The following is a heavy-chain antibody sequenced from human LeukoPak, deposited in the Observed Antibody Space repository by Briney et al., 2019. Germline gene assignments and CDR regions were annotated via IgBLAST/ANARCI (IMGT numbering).Heavy chain of an antibody. CDR2: IYYSGST. CDR1: GGAISNYY. Sequence: SETLSLTCAVSGGAISNYYWSWIRQPPGKGLEWIGYIYYSGSTNYNPSLKSRVTISVDTSKNQFSLKLSSVTAADTAVYYCARLKSSVGWYKVYYYYGMDVWGQGTTVTVSS. J-gene: IGHJ6*02. V-gene: IGHV4-59*08. D-gene: IGHD6-19*01. CDR3: ARLKSSVGWYKVYYYYGMDV.